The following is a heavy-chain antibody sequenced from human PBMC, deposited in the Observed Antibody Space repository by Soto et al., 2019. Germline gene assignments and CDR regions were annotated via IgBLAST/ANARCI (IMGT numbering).Heavy chain of an antibody. CDR3: VTQYYDFWSGYYTADY. J-gene: IGHJ4*02. CDR1: GFTFRSSP. Sequence: PGGSLRLSCAASGFTFRSSPMSWVRPAPGQGLEWVANIKQDGSEKYYVDSVKGRFTISRDNAKNSLYLQMNSLRAEDTAVFYCVTQYYDFWSGYYTADYWGQGTLVTVS. D-gene: IGHD3-3*01. CDR2: IKQDGSEK. V-gene: IGHV3-7*01.